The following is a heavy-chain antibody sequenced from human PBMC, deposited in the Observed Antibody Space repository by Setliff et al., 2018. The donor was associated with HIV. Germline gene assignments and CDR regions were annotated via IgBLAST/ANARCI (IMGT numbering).Heavy chain of an antibody. Sequence: SLRLSCAASGFTFSTYSMNWVRQAPGKGLEWVAVMSTGGDIKIYADSVKGRFTISRDNSKNTLFLQMNSLRPEDTATYYCVRDPIEGYPDYFDYWGQGTLVTVSS. CDR1: GFTFSTYS. J-gene: IGHJ4*02. V-gene: IGHV3-30*03. CDR2: MSTGGDIK. D-gene: IGHD1-26*01. CDR3: VRDPIEGYPDYFDY.